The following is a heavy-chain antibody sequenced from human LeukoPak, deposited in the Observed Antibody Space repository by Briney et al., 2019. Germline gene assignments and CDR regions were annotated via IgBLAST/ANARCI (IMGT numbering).Heavy chain of an antibody. Sequence: PGGSLRLSCAASGFTFSDYAMSWVRQAPAKGLEWVSSINGNGGGSYYIDSVKGRFTVSRDNSENALYLQMNSLRDEDTAVYYCAKHRFESGGYHSTDWGQGTLVTVSS. CDR3: AKHRFESGGYHSTD. V-gene: IGHV3-23*01. CDR2: INGNGGGS. D-gene: IGHD3-22*01. CDR1: GFTFSDYA. J-gene: IGHJ4*02.